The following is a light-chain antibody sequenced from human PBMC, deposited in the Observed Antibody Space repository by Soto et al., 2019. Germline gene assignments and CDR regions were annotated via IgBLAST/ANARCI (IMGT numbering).Light chain of an antibody. V-gene: IGKV3-20*01. CDR2: ATS. Sequence: EILLAESLGTLSLSPGERATLSCRASQSVGSSYLAWYQQKPGQAPRILIYATSSRATGIPHRLSGSGSGTDLALTITSLEPEDFAVDYCRDYQTFGPWTNVDIK. CDR1: QSVGSSY. CDR3: RDYQT. J-gene: IGKJ3*01.